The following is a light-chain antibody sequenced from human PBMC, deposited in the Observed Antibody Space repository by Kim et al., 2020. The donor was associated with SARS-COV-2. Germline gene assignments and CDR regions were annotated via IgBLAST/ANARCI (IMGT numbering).Light chain of an antibody. V-gene: IGLV1-47*01. CDR2: RNN. J-gene: IGLJ3*02. CDR3: AAWDDSLSGWV. Sequence: ELTQPPSASGTPGQRVTISCSGSSSNIGSNYVYWYQQLPGTAPKLLIYRNNQRPSGVPDRFSGSKSGTSASLAISGLRSEDEADYYCAAWDDSLSGWVLG. CDR1: SSNIGSNY.